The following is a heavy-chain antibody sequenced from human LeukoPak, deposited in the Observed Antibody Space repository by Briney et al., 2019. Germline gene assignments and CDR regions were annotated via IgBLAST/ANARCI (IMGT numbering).Heavy chain of an antibody. CDR2: INPNSGGT. J-gene: IGHJ4*02. D-gene: IGHD1-1*01. V-gene: IGHV1-2*02. Sequence: GASVKVSCKASGYTFIGYYMHWVRQAPGQGLEWMGWINPNSGGTNYAQKFQGRVTMTRDTSISTAYMELSRLRSDDTAVYYCARAESFRRNDVFGYWGQGTLVTVSS. CDR1: GYTFIGYY. CDR3: ARAESFRRNDVFGY.